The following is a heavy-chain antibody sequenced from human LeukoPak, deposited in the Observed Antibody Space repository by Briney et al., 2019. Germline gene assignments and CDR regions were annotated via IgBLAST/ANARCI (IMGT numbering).Heavy chain of an antibody. CDR1: GCTFSSYA. D-gene: IGHD6-19*01. J-gene: IGHJ4*02. Sequence: SVKVSFKASGCTFSSYAISWVRQAPGQGLEWMGGIIHIFGTANYAQKFQGRVTLTADESTSTAYMEMSRLRSEDTAVYYCAIGYSSGWYWGQGTLVTVSS. CDR3: AIGYSSGWY. V-gene: IGHV1-69*13. CDR2: IIHIFGTA.